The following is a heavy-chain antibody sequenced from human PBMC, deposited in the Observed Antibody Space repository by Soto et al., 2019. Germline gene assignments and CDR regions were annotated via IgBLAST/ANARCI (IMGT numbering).Heavy chain of an antibody. D-gene: IGHD2-15*01. J-gene: IGHJ6*03. CDR1: GLIVNNNY. V-gene: IGHV3-53*04. CDR2: IHSGNSA. Sequence: EMQLVESGGGLVNPGGSLRLSCAASGLIVNNNYMNWVRQAPGKGLEWVSVIHSGNSASYADSVMGRFTISRHNSKNMVYLQMNSLRAEDTAVYYCARDPGYCSGGICYRYMDVWGKWTTVTVSS. CDR3: ARDPGYCSGGICYRYMDV.